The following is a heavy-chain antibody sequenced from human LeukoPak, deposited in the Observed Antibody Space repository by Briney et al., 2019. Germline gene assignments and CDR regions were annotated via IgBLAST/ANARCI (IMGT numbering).Heavy chain of an antibody. V-gene: IGHV3-21*01. Sequence: GGSLRLSCAASGFTFSSYSMNWVRQAPGKGLEWVSSISSSSSYIYYADSVKCRFTISRDNAKNSLYLQMNSLRAEDTAVYYCARMIGSSWYRGGAFDIWGQGTMVTVSS. CDR1: GFTFSSYS. CDR2: ISSSSSYI. CDR3: ARMIGSSWYRGGAFDI. J-gene: IGHJ3*02. D-gene: IGHD6-13*01.